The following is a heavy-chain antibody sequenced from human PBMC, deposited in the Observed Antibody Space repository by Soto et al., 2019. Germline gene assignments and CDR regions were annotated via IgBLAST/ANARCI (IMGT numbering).Heavy chain of an antibody. V-gene: IGHV4-34*01. CDR1: GGSFSAYY. D-gene: IGHD3-10*01. CDR2: IHHSGST. CDR3: ASYGSGSYYNGYYFDY. Sequence: QVQLQQWGAGLLKPSETLSLTCAVYGGSFSAYYWSWIRQSPGKGLEWIGEIHHSGSTNYKPSLKSRVTMSVDTSKIQFSLELRSVTAADTAVYYCASYGSGSYYNGYYFDYWGQGTLVTVSS. J-gene: IGHJ4*02.